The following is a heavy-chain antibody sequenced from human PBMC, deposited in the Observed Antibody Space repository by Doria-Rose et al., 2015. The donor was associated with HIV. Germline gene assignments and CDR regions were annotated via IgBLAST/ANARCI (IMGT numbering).Heavy chain of an antibody. CDR3: ARIKSSRWYHKYYFDF. V-gene: IGHV2-26*01. Sequence: QITLKESGSVLVKPTETLTLTCTVSGVSLSSPGMGVSWIRQPPGKDLEWLAHIFSDDERSYTTSLKSRLTISRGTSKSQVVLTMTDMDPVDTATYYCARIKSSRWYHKYYFDFWGQGTLVIVSA. CDR2: IFSDDER. CDR1: GVSLSSPGMG. D-gene: IGHD6-13*01. J-gene: IGHJ4*02.